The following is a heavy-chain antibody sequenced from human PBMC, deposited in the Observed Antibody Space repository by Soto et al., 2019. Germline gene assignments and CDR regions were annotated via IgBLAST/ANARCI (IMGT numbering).Heavy chain of an antibody. CDR2: IYYSGST. CDR1: GGSISSGGYY. J-gene: IGHJ5*02. CDR3: ASANNDHSRAARRANWFDP. D-gene: IGHD6-6*01. Sequence: QVQLQESGPGLVKPSQTLSLTCTVSGGSISSGGYYWSWIRQHPGKGLEWIGYIYYSGSTYYNPSLKSRVTISVDTSKNQFYLKLSSVTAADTAVYYCASANNDHSRAARRANWFDPWGQGTLVTVSS. V-gene: IGHV4-31*03.